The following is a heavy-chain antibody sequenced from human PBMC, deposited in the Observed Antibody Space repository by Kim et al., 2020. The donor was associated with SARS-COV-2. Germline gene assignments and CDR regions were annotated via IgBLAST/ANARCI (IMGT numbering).Heavy chain of an antibody. J-gene: IGHJ6*02. CDR2: IMWNSDGI. Sequence: GGSLRLSCIASGFTFNDHAMHWVRQAPGKGLEWVSGIMWNSDGIGYADSVKGRFTTSIDNAKNSLYLQMNSLRPEDTALYYCTKDVLAGGADFWGQGTAV. CDR3: TKDVLAGGADF. CDR1: GFTFNDHA. D-gene: IGHD3-3*02. V-gene: IGHV3-9*01.